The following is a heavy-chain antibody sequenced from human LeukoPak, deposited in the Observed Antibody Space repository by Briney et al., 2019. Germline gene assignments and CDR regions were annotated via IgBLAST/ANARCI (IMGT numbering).Heavy chain of an antibody. CDR3: ARDSSTGASGWYGVFDY. D-gene: IGHD6-19*01. V-gene: IGHV1-18*01. CDR1: GYTFSSYG. Sequence: ASVKVSCKASGYTFSSYGISWVRLAPGQGLEWMGWISGYNGNTNYAQKLQGRATMTTDTSTSTAYMELRSLRSDGTAVYYCARDSSTGASGWYGVFDYWGQGTLVTVSS. J-gene: IGHJ4*02. CDR2: ISGYNGNT.